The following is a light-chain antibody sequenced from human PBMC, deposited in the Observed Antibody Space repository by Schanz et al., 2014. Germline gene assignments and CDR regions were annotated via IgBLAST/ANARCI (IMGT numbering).Light chain of an antibody. Sequence: QSALTQPPSASGSPGQSVTISCTGTSSDVGGYNYVSWYQHHPGKAPKLLIYEVTKRPSGVPDRFSGSKSGNTASLTVSGLQAEDEADYYCSSYAGGNNLYVFGTGTKVTVL. CDR3: SSYAGGNNLYV. CDR1: SSDVGGYNY. V-gene: IGLV2-8*01. J-gene: IGLJ1*01. CDR2: EVT.